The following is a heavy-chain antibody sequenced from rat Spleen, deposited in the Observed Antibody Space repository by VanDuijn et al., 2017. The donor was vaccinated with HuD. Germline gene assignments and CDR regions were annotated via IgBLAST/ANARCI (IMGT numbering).Heavy chain of an antibody. CDR3: LRGVTT. Sequence: QVQLKESGPGLVQPSQTLSLICTVSGFSLTTYGISWVRQPPGKGLEWMGGIWGDGSTNYNSALKSRLSINRDTSKSQVFLKMNSLQTEDTAMYFCLRGVTTWGQGVMVTVSS. CDR2: IWGDGST. J-gene: IGHJ2*01. CDR1: GFSLTTYG. D-gene: IGHD1-10*01. V-gene: IGHV2-13*01.